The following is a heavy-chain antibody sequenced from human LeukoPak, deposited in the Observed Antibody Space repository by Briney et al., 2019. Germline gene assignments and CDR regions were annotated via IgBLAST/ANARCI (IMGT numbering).Heavy chain of an antibody. CDR3: AKGRIFGVARDAFDI. D-gene: IGHD3-3*01. CDR2: INPSGGST. Sequence: ASVKVSCKASGYTFTSYYMYWVRQAPGQGLEWMGIINPSGGSTSYAQKFQGRVTMTRDTSTSTVYMELSSLRSEDTAVYYCAKGRIFGVARDAFDIWGQGTMVTVSS. J-gene: IGHJ3*02. V-gene: IGHV1-46*01. CDR1: GYTFTSYY.